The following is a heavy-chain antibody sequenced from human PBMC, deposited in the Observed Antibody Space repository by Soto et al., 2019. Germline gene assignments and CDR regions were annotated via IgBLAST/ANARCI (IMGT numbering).Heavy chain of an antibody. D-gene: IGHD2-21*01. CDR3: ASHILVFDY. CDR2: ISYDGTNK. V-gene: IGHV3-30-3*01. Sequence: QVQLVESGGGVVQPGRSLRLSCVASGFTFSNYAIHWVRQAPGKGLEWVAVISYDGTNKYYADSVKGRFTISRDNSKNTLYIQMNSLRAEDTAVYSCASHILVFDYWGQGTLVTVSS. J-gene: IGHJ4*02. CDR1: GFTFSNYA.